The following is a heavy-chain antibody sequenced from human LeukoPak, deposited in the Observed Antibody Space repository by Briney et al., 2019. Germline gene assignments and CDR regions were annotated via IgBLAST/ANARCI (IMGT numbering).Heavy chain of an antibody. D-gene: IGHD1-14*01. CDR3: ARSPRGGTKAYFDY. Sequence: SETLSLTCTVSGGPISNYYWSWIRQPPGKGLEWIGYIYYSGSTNYNPSLKSRVTISVDTSKNQFSLRLSSVTAADTAVYYCARSPRGGTKAYFDYWGQGTLVTVSP. J-gene: IGHJ4*02. V-gene: IGHV4-59*01. CDR1: GGPISNYY. CDR2: IYYSGST.